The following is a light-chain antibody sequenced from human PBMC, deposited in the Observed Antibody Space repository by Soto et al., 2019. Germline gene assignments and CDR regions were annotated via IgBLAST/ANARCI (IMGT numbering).Light chain of an antibody. V-gene: IGLV2-14*03. Sequence: QSALTQPASVSGSPGQSIAISCTGTSSDIGAYDYVSWYQQHPDRAPRLVIYEVSNRPSGVSNRFSGSKSVNTATLTISGLQAEDEADYYCASHTTTTTRDFGTGTKVTVL. CDR3: ASHTTTTTRD. CDR2: EVS. CDR1: SSDIGAYDY. J-gene: IGLJ1*01.